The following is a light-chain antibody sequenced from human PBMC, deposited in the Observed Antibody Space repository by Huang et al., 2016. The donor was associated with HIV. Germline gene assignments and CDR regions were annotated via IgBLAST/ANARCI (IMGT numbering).Light chain of an antibody. CDR1: QGISNS. J-gene: IGKJ1*01. V-gene: IGKV1-NL1*01. CDR2: AAS. CDR3: QHYFATPRT. Sequence: DIQMTQSPSSLSASVGDRVTITCWASQGISNSLAWYQQKPGKAPKLLLYAASSVQIGVPSRFSGSGSGADFTLTITSLQPEDFATYYCQHYFATPRTFGQGTKVEIK.